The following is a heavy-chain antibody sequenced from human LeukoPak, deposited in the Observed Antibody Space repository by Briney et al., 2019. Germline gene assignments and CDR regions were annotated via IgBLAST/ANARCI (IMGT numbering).Heavy chain of an antibody. CDR1: GCRFSDYY. V-gene: IGHV3-11*05. CDR3: ARAGTAMDVDY. Sequence: GGSLRLSCAASGCRFSDYYMSWIRQAPGKGLEWVSYISSGSSYTNYADSVKGRFTISRDNAKNSLYLQMNSLRAEDTAVYYCARAGTAMDVDYWGQGTLVTVSS. CDR2: ISSGSSYT. D-gene: IGHD5-18*01. J-gene: IGHJ4*02.